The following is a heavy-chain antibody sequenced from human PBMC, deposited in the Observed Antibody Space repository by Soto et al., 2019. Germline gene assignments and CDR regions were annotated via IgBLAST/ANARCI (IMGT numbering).Heavy chain of an antibody. Sequence: SVKVSCKTSGGTFSSYAISWVRQAPGQGLEWMGGIIPIFGTANYAQKFQGRVTITADESTSTAYMELSSLRSEDTAVYYCARVVSTGTDTGAFDYWGQGTLVTVSS. CDR3: ARVVSTGTDTGAFDY. CDR1: GGTFSSYA. D-gene: IGHD1-7*01. CDR2: IIPIFGTA. V-gene: IGHV1-69*13. J-gene: IGHJ4*02.